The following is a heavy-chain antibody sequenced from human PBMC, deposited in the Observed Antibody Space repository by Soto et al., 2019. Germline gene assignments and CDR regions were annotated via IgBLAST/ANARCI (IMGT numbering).Heavy chain of an antibody. D-gene: IGHD6-13*01. J-gene: IGHJ5*02. CDR2: IYYSGST. CDR1: GGSISSGGYY. CDR3: ARDRTIAAAGTGRWFDP. Sequence: NHSETLSLTCTVSGGSISSGGYYWSWIRQHPGKGLEWIGYIYYSGSTYYNPSLKSRVTISVDTSKNQFSLKLSSVTAADTAVYYCARDRTIAAAGTGRWFDPWGQGTLVTVSS. V-gene: IGHV4-31*02.